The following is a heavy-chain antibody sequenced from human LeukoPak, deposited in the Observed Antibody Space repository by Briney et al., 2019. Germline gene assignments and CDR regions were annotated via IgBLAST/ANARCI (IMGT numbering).Heavy chain of an antibody. CDR3: AKELYSGSGSYPDY. J-gene: IGHJ4*02. V-gene: IGHV3-30*18. D-gene: IGHD3-10*01. Sequence: GRSLRLSCAASGFTFSSYGMHWVRQAPGKGLEWVAVISHDGSDSHYADSVKGRFTISRDNSKNTVYLQMSSLRPEDTAVYFCAKELYSGSGSYPDYWGQGTLVRVSS. CDR2: ISHDGSDS. CDR1: GFTFSSYG.